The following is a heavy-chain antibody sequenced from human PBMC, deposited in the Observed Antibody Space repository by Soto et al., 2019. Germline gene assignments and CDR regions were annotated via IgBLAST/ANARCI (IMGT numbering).Heavy chain of an antibody. V-gene: IGHV3-30-3*01. D-gene: IGHD3-22*01. Sequence: GGSLRLSCAASGFTFSSYAMHWVRQAPGKGLEWVAVISYDGSNKYYADSVKGRFTISRDNSKNTLYLQMNSLRAEDTAVYYCARDHYDSSGYYGDYYYGMDVWGQGTTVTVSS. CDR2: ISYDGSNK. CDR1: GFTFSSYA. J-gene: IGHJ6*02. CDR3: ARDHYDSSGYYGDYYYGMDV.